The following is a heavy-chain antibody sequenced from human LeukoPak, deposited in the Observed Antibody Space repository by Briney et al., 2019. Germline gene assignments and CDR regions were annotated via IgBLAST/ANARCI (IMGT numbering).Heavy chain of an antibody. V-gene: IGHV3-66*01. D-gene: IGHD6-13*01. CDR2: IYIDGNT. CDR1: GFSVINKY. Sequence: GGSLRLSCAASGFSVINKYVTWVRQAPGKWLESVSVIYIDGNTYYSDSVKDRFTISRDNSKNTLYLQMNSLRAEDTAVYYCARDPVGAAGVDYFDDWGQGTLVTVSS. CDR3: ARDPVGAAGVDYFDD. J-gene: IGHJ4*02.